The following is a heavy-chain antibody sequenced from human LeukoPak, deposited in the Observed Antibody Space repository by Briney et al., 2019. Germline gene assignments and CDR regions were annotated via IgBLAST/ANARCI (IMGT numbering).Heavy chain of an antibody. J-gene: IGHJ4*02. Sequence: HPGGPLRLSCAASGFTFSSYAMSWVRQAPGKGLEWVSVISGSGGNTYYADSVKGRFTISRDNAKNSLYLQMNSLRAEDTAVYYCARLTKAVLMVYANDYWGQRTLVTVSS. V-gene: IGHV3-23*01. CDR2: ISGSGGNT. CDR1: GFTFSSYA. CDR3: ARLTKAVLMVYANDY. D-gene: IGHD2-8*01.